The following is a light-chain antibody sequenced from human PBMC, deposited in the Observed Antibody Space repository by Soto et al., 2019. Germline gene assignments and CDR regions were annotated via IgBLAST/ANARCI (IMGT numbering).Light chain of an antibody. CDR3: MQATQFTHT. V-gene: IGKV2-24*01. CDR2: KTS. J-gene: IGKJ2*01. Sequence: EIVMTQTPLSSPVTLGQPASISCRSSQSLLVSDGETYLSWLQQRPGQPPRLLIYKTSSRFSGVPDRFSGSGAGTDCTLKISRVEVEDVGGYYCMQATQFTHTFGQGTKLEI. CDR1: QSLLVSDGETY.